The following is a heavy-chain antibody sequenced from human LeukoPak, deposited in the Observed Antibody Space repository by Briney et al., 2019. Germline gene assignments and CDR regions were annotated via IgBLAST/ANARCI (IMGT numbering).Heavy chain of an antibody. CDR1: GGSISSYY. D-gene: IGHD3-10*01. J-gene: IGHJ6*02. CDR3: ARLPWFGYYYNGMDV. V-gene: IGHV4-59*08. Sequence: SETLSLTCTVSGGSISSYYWSWIRQPPGKGLEWIGYIYYSGSTNYNPSLKSRVTISVDTSKNQFSLKLSSVTAADTAVYYCARLPWFGYYYNGMDVWGQGTTVTVSS. CDR2: IYYSGST.